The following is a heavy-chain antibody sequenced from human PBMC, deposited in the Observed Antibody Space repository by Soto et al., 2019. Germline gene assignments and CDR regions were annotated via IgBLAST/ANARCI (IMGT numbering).Heavy chain of an antibody. V-gene: IGHV1-3*01. CDR1: GYTFTNYA. Sequence: ASVKVSCKASGYTFTNYAMHWVRQAPGQRLEWMGWINAGNGNTKYSQKFQGRVTITRDTSASTAYMELSSLRSEDTAVYYCAWSIVVVTALDYWGQGTLVTVSS. CDR3: AWSIVVVTALDY. D-gene: IGHD2-21*02. CDR2: INAGNGNT. J-gene: IGHJ4*02.